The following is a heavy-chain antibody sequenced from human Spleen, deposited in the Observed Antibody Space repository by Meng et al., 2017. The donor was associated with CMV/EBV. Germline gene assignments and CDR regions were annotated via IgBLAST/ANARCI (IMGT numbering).Heavy chain of an antibody. Sequence: TFNNYAMHWVRPAPGKGLEWVAIVSYNGDNKYNADSVRGRFTISRDNSKNTLYLQMNSLRVDDTAVYYCARDSWSGYGDLYDVGLDYWGQGALVTVSS. J-gene: IGHJ4*02. CDR2: VSYNGDNK. CDR3: ARDSWSGYGDLYDVGLDY. V-gene: IGHV3-30-3*01. D-gene: IGHD4-17*01. CDR1: TFNNYA.